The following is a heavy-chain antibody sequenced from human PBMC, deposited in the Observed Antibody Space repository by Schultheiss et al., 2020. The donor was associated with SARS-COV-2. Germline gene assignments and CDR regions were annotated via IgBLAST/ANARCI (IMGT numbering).Heavy chain of an antibody. Sequence: ASVKVSCKASGYTFTGHYIHWVRQAPGQGLEWMGWINPNNGDIKYAQKFQGRVTMTRDTSISTAYMELRSLRSDDTAVYYCARAGLLEPHFYWGQGTLVTVSS. CDR2: INPNNGDI. V-gene: IGHV1-2*02. J-gene: IGHJ4*02. CDR3: ARAGLLEPHFY. D-gene: IGHD1-1*01. CDR1: GYTFTGHY.